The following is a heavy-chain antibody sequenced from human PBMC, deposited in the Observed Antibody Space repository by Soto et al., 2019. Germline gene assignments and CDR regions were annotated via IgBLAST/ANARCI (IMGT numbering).Heavy chain of an antibody. J-gene: IGHJ4*02. V-gene: IGHV3-7*01. CDR1: GFTFRDYW. D-gene: IGHD7-27*01. CDR3: ARTGVFDY. Sequence: GGSLRLSCVASGFTFRDYWMSWVRQAPGKGLEWVARIKQDDTEKHYVDSVKGRFTISRDNAKNSLYLHLNSLTAEDTATYYCARTGVFDYWGQGTLVTVSS. CDR2: IKQDDTEK.